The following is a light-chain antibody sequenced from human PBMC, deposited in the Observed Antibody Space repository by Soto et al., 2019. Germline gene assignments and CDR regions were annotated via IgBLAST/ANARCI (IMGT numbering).Light chain of an antibody. V-gene: IGLV2-8*01. CDR1: SSDVGAYDY. Sequence: QSVLSQPPSASGSPGQSVTISCTGTSSDVGAYDYVSRYQQHPGKAPKLMIYDVTKRPSGVPDRFSGSKSGNTAYLTVSGLQTGDEADYYCSSYGSSKNYVLFGGGTQLTVL. CDR3: SSYGSSKNYVL. J-gene: IGLJ2*01. CDR2: DVT.